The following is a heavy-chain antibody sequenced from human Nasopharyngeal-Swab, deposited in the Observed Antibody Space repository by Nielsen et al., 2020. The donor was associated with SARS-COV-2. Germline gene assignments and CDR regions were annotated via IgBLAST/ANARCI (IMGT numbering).Heavy chain of an antibody. CDR3: ASVRGYSGYDLGIFDY. CDR2: ISSRSSYI. D-gene: IGHD5-12*01. Sequence: GESLKISCAASGFTFSTYSMNWVRQAPGKGLEWVSSISSRSSYIYYADSVKGRFTISRDNAKNSLYLQMNSLRAEDTAVYYCASVRGYSGYDLGIFDYWGQGTLVTVSS. V-gene: IGHV3-21*01. CDR1: GFTFSTYS. J-gene: IGHJ4*02.